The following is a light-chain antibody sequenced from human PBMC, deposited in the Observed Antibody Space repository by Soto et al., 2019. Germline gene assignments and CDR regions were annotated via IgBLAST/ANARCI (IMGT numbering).Light chain of an antibody. CDR3: QQYSNWPPIT. Sequence: VMTQYPGTLSVSLGERATLSCRASQSVSIHLAWYQQKPGQAPRLLIYDTSTRATGIPARFSGSGSGTEFTLTISSLQSEDFAVYYCQQYSNWPPITFGQGTRLEI. J-gene: IGKJ5*01. CDR1: QSVSIH. CDR2: DTS. V-gene: IGKV3-15*01.